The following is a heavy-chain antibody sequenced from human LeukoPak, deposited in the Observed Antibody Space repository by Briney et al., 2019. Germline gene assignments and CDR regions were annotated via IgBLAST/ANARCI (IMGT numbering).Heavy chain of an antibody. CDR3: TSDYDFWSGHVRH. D-gene: IGHD3-3*01. CDR1: GFTFNNAW. V-gene: IGHV3-15*01. J-gene: IGHJ4*02. Sequence: GGSLRLSCAASGFTFNNAWMSWVRQAPGKGLEWVGRIKSKADAGTTDYAAPVKGKFTISRDDSKNTLYLQMNSLKTEDTGVYYCTSDYDFWSGHVRHWGQGTLVTVSS. CDR2: IKSKADAGTT.